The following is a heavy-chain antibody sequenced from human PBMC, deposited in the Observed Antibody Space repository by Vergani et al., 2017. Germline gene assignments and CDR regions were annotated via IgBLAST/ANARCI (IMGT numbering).Heavy chain of an antibody. J-gene: IGHJ3*01. V-gene: IGHV3-30*02. D-gene: IGHD2-2*01. Sequence: QVQLVETGGGVVQPGGSLRLYCATSGFSFNTYGAHWVRQAPGKGLEWVAFIGYDGRIKYDVDSVKGRFTISRDTSKKTLSLQMRSLRADDTAVYYCAREYSSTSGRDFDFWGKGTKVTVSS. CDR2: IGYDGRIK. CDR1: GFSFNTYG. CDR3: AREYSSTSGRDFDF.